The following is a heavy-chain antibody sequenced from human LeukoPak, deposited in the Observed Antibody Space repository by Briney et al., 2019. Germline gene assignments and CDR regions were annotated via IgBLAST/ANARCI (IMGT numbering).Heavy chain of an antibody. V-gene: IGHV3-7*01. Sequence: GGSLRLSCAASGFTFSTYWMTWVRQAPGKGLEWVANIKQDGTEKYYVDSMKGRFTVSRDNAKNSLYLQMNSLRAEDTAVYYCARYRGSGGQRLDYWGQGTLVTVSS. CDR2: IKQDGTEK. CDR1: GFTFSTYW. D-gene: IGHD3-16*01. CDR3: ARYRGSGGQRLDY. J-gene: IGHJ4*02.